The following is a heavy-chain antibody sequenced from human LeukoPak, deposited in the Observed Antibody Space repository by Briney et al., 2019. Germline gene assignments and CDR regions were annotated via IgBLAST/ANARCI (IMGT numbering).Heavy chain of an antibody. J-gene: IGHJ5*02. CDR2: ISGSGGST. Sequence: GGSLRLSCAASGFTFSSYAMSWVRQAPGKGLEWVSAISGSGGSTYYADSVKGRFTISRDNSKNTLYLQMNSLGSEDTAVYFCAKGRDTTSWYGSWIDRWGQGTLVTVSS. CDR3: AKGRDTTSWYGSWIDR. CDR1: GFTFSSYA. V-gene: IGHV3-23*01. D-gene: IGHD6-13*01.